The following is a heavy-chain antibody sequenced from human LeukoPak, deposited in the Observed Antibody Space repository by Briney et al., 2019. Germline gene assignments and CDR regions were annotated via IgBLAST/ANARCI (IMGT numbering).Heavy chain of an antibody. J-gene: IGHJ6*03. CDR1: GFTFSSYS. D-gene: IGHD4-11*01. CDR3: ARSLERSIVTTSRGYYYMDV. Sequence: GGSLRLSCAASGFTFSSYSMNWVRQAPGKGLEWVSSISSSSSYIYYADSVKGRFTISRDNAKNSLYLQMNGLRAEDTAVYYCARSLERSIVTTSRGYYYMDVWGKGTTVTVSS. V-gene: IGHV3-21*01. CDR2: ISSSSSYI.